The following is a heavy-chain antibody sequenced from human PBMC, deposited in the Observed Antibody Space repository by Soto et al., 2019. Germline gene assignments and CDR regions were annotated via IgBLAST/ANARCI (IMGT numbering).Heavy chain of an antibody. CDR3: ASSPPYYYDSSGYYFDY. CDR1: GGTFSSYA. Sequence: QVQLVQSGAEVKKPGSSVKVSCKASGGTFSSYAISWVRQAPGQGLEWMGGIIPIFGTANYAQKFQGRVTITADESTGTAYMELSSLRSEDTAVYYCASSPPYYYDSSGYYFDYWGQGTLVTVSS. D-gene: IGHD3-22*01. V-gene: IGHV1-69*01. J-gene: IGHJ4*02. CDR2: IIPIFGTA.